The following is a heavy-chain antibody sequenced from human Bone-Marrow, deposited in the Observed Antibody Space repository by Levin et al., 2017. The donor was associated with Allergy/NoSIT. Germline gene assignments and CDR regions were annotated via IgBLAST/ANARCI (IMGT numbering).Heavy chain of an antibody. CDR2: INAGNGNT. CDR1: RYTFTKYA. D-gene: IGHD2-15*01. J-gene: IGHJ5*02. CDR3: ARGEGYCTGGSCYRWFDP. Sequence: GASVKVSCKASRYTFTKYALHWVRQAPGQRLEWMGWINAGNGNTKYSQKFQGRVTITRDTSASTAYMELSSLRSEDTAVYYCARGEGYCTGGSCYRWFDPWGQGTLVIVSS. V-gene: IGHV1-3*01.